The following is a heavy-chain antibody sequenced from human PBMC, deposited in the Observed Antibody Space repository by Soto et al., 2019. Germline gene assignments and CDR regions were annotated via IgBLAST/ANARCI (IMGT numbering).Heavy chain of an antibody. J-gene: IGHJ4*02. Sequence: GGSLRLSCAASGFTFNSYAMSWVRQAPGKGLEWVSAISGSGGSTYYADSVKGRFTISRDNSKNTLYLQMNSLRAEDTAVYYCAKGWNFWSGYYWGYFDYWGQGTLVTVSS. CDR2: ISGSGGST. D-gene: IGHD3-3*01. V-gene: IGHV3-23*01. CDR3: AKGWNFWSGYYWGYFDY. CDR1: GFTFNSYA.